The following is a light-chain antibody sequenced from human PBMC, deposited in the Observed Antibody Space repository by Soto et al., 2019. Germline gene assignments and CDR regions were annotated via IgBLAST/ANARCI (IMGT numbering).Light chain of an antibody. CDR2: DVS. CDR3: SAFTFTTYV. CDR1: SSDVGGNKY. V-gene: IGLV2-14*03. J-gene: IGLJ1*01. Sequence: QSALTQPASVSGSPGQSITISCTGTSSDVGGNKYVSWYQHYPGKAPKLMICDVSNRPSGVSNRFSGSKSGNTASLTISGLQAEDEADYYCSAFTFTTYVFGTGTKLTVL.